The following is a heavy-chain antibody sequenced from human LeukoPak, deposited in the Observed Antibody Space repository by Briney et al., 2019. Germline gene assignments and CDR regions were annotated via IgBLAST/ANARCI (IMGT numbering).Heavy chain of an antibody. CDR2: IRYDGSNK. V-gene: IGHV3-30*02. J-gene: IGHJ6*03. CDR3: AKDGGGYYPSYYYYMDV. Sequence: GGSLRLSCATSGFSFSSYGMHWVRQAPGKGLEWVAFIRYDGSNKYYADSVKGRFTISRDNSKNTLYLQMNSLRAEDTAVYYCAKDGGGYYPSYYYYMDVWGKGTTVTISS. D-gene: IGHD3-22*01. CDR1: GFSFSSYG.